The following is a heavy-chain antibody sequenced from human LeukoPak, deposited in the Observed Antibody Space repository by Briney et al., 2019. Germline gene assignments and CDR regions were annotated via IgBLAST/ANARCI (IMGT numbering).Heavy chain of an antibody. Sequence: PGGSLRLSCAASGFTFSSYNMNWARQAPGKGLEWVSSISRSSSYIYYADSLKGRFTISRDNAKNSLYLQMNSLRAEDTAVYYCARDTGGNPGHWHFDLWGRGTLVTVSS. D-gene: IGHD4-23*01. J-gene: IGHJ2*01. CDR1: GFTFSSYN. CDR2: ISRSSSYI. V-gene: IGHV3-21*01. CDR3: ARDTGGNPGHWHFDL.